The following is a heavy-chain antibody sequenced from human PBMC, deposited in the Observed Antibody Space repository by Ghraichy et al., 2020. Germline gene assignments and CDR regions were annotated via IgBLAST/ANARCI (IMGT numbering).Heavy chain of an antibody. CDR1: GVSFTDNY. CDR2: YNHVGGI. Sequence: SETLSLTCAVYGVSFTDNYWTWIRQSPGKGLEWIGEYNHVGGIKYNPSLSRRVTISLDTSKRKVSLRLSPVSAADTAVYYCVTSRWFGIYPDFWGQGTLVTVSS. J-gene: IGHJ4*02. V-gene: IGHV4-34*01. D-gene: IGHD3-10*01. CDR3: VTSRWFGIYPDF.